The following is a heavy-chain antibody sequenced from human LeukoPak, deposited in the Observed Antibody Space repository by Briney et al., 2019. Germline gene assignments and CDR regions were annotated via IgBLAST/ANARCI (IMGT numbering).Heavy chain of an antibody. V-gene: IGHV4-4*02. D-gene: IGHD3-10*01. CDR1: GGSISSSNW. Sequence: PSETLSLTCAVSGGSISSSNWWSWVRQPPGKGLEWIGEICHSGSTNYNPSPKSRVTISVDKSKNQFSLKLSSVTAADTAVYYCASSRGVINYYYMDVWGKGTTVTISS. CDR2: ICHSGST. J-gene: IGHJ6*03. CDR3: ASSRGVINYYYMDV.